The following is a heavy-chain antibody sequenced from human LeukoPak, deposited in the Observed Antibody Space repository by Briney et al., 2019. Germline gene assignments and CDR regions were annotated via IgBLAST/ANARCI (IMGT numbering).Heavy chain of an antibody. CDR1: GFTFSSYA. CDR3: ASAEYCTSTSCRPYYLDY. D-gene: IGHD2-2*01. Sequence: PGGSLRLSCAASGFTFSSYAMSWVRQAPGKGLEWVSAISASGGSTYYADSVKGRFTISRDNSKNTLYLQMNSLRAEDTAVYYCASAEYCTSTSCRPYYLDYWGQGTLVTVSS. V-gene: IGHV3-23*01. CDR2: ISASGGST. J-gene: IGHJ4*02.